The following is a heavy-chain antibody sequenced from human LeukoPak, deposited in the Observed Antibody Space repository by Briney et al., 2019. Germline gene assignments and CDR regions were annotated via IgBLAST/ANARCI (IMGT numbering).Heavy chain of an antibody. CDR3: ASEGYGGNSDAFDS. J-gene: IGHJ3*02. Sequence: GGSLRLSCTVSGFTVSSNSMSWVRQAPGKGLEWVSFIYSGGNTHYSDSVKGRFTISRDDAKNSLYLQMNSLRAEDTAVYYCASEGYGGNSDAFDSWGQGTMVTVSS. D-gene: IGHD4-23*01. CDR2: IYSGGNT. V-gene: IGHV3-53*01. CDR1: GFTVSSNS.